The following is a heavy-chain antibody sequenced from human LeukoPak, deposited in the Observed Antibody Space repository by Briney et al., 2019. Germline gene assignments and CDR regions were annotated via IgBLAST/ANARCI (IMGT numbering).Heavy chain of an antibody. CDR2: ISAGNGNT. V-gene: IGHV1-18*03. CDR3: ARGTFYDFWSGYLPFDI. J-gene: IGHJ3*02. D-gene: IGHD3-3*01. Sequence: APVKVSCKASGYTFTSYGISWVRQAPGQGLEWMGWISAGNGNTKYSQEFQGRVTITRDTSASTAYMELSSLRSEDMAVYYCARGTFYDFWSGYLPFDIWGQGTMVTVSS. CDR1: GYTFTSYG.